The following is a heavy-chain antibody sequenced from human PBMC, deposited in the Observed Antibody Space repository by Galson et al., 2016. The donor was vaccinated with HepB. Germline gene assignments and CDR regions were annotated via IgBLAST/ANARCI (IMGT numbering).Heavy chain of an antibody. CDR2: INPNGGST. D-gene: IGHD2-2*01. CDR3: ARNAMYCSSTSCSTYYFDY. Sequence: SVKVSCKASGYTFTSYYMHWVRQAPGQGLEWMGIINPNGGSTSYAQKFQGRVTMTRDTSTSTVYMELSSLRSEDTAVYYCARNAMYCSSTSCSTYYFDYWGQGTLVTVSS. J-gene: IGHJ4*02. V-gene: IGHV1-46*01. CDR1: GYTFTSYY.